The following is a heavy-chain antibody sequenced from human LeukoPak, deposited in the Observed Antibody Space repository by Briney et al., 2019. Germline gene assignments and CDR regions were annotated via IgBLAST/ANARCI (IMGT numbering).Heavy chain of an antibody. CDR1: GGSISGYY. V-gene: IGHV4-59*01. CDR2: IHYSGST. J-gene: IGHJ4*02. Sequence: KPSETLSLTCTVSGGSISGYYWSWIRQPPGKGLEWVGYIHYSGSTNYNPSLKGRVTISVDTSKNQFSLKLSSVTAADTAVYYCARALGEGGAALFDYWGQGTLVTVSS. D-gene: IGHD6-25*01. CDR3: ARALGEGGAALFDY.